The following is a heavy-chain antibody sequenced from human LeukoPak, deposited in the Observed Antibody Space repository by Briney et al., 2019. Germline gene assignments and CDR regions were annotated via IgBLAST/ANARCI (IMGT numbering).Heavy chain of an antibody. J-gene: IGHJ4*02. Sequence: SGGSLRLSCAASGFTFSSYAMSWVRQAPGKGLEWVSAISGNGDITYYADSVRGRFTISRDNSKNTLYLQMNSLRAEDTAVYYCAKEDTATHIYFDYWGQGTLVTVSS. CDR3: AKEDTATHIYFDY. CDR1: GFTFSSYA. D-gene: IGHD5-18*01. V-gene: IGHV3-23*01. CDR2: ISGNGDIT.